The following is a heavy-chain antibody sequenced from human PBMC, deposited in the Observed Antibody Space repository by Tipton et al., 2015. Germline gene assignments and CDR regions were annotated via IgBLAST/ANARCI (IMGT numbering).Heavy chain of an antibody. CDR2: ISWNSGSI. CDR3: ARSYYQLLATERVFGMDV. J-gene: IGHJ6*02. D-gene: IGHD2-2*01. Sequence: SLRLSCAASGFTFDDYAMHWVRQAPGKGLEWVSGISWNSGSIGYADSVKGRFTISRDNAKNSLYLQLNSLRDEDTALYYCARSYYQLLATERVFGMDVWGQGTTVTVSS. CDR1: GFTFDDYA. V-gene: IGHV3-9*01.